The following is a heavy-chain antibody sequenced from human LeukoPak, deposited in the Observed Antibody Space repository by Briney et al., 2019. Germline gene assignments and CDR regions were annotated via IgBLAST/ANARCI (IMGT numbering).Heavy chain of an antibody. CDR3: ARGRHDYVWGSYQSLDY. D-gene: IGHD3-16*02. V-gene: IGHV4-39*07. CDR1: GGSISSSSYY. J-gene: IGHJ4*02. Sequence: SETLSLTCTVSGGSISSSSYYWGWIRQPPGKGLEWIGSIYYSGSTYYNPSLKSRVTISVDTSKNQFSLRLSSVTAADTAVYYCARGRHDYVWGSYQSLDYWGQGTLVTVSS. CDR2: IYYSGST.